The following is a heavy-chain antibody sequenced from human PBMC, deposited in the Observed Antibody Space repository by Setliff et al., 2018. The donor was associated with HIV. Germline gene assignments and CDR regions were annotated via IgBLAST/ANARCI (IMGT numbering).Heavy chain of an antibody. CDR3: ARTLSTMVKTDGYYDYYYMDV. J-gene: IGHJ6*03. CDR2: IYYSGSA. CDR1: GGSISSGDYF. D-gene: IGHD3-10*01. Sequence: SETLSLTCTVSGGSISSGDYFLSWIRQAPGKGLEWIGCIYYSGSAYYNPSLQRRVTISVDTSENQFSLRLSSVTAADTAVYYCARTLSTMVKTDGYYDYYYMDVWGKGTTVTVSS. V-gene: IGHV4-30-4*08.